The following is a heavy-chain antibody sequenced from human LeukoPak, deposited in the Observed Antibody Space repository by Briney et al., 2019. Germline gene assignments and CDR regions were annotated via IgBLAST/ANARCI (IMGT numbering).Heavy chain of an antibody. CDR3: AKESQWLALFDY. V-gene: IGHV3-23*01. CDR1: GFTFSSYA. J-gene: IGHJ4*02. D-gene: IGHD6-19*01. CDR2: ISGNGVST. Sequence: GGSLRLSCAASGFTFSSYAMSWVRQAPGKGPEWVSGISGNGVSTNYVDSVKGRFTISRDNSKNTLYLQMNSLRAEDTAVYYCAKESQWLALFDYWGQGTLVTVSS.